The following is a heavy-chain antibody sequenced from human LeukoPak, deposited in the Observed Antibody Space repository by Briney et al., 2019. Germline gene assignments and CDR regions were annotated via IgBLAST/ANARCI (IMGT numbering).Heavy chain of an antibody. Sequence: SQTLSLTCTVSGGSISSGSYYWSWIRQPAGKGLEWIGRIYTSGSTNYNPSLKSRVTISVDTSKNQFSLKLSSVTAADTAVYYCARSIQGIAAAGPPDYWGQGTLVTVSS. CDR2: IYTSGST. V-gene: IGHV4-61*02. J-gene: IGHJ4*02. D-gene: IGHD6-13*01. CDR1: GGSISSGSYY. CDR3: ARSIQGIAAAGPPDY.